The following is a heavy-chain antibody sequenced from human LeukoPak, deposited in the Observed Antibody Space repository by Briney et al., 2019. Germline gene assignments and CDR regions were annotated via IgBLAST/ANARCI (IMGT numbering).Heavy chain of an antibody. CDR3: ARGVPSQYDFWSGYYTSRYYFDY. D-gene: IGHD3-3*01. J-gene: IGHJ4*02. CDR1: GGSISSYY. Sequence: NPSETLSLTCTVSGGSISSYYWSWLRQPPGKGLEWIGYIYYSGSTNYNPSLKSRVTIAVATSKNQFYLQLRSVTAADTAVYYCARGVPSQYDFWSGYYTSRYYFDYWGQGTLVTVSS. CDR2: IYYSGST. V-gene: IGHV4-59*08.